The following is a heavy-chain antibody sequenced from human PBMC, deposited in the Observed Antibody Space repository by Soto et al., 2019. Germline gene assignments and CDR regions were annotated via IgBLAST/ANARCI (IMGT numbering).Heavy chain of an antibody. D-gene: IGHD3-22*01. CDR2: IYYSGST. CDR1: GGSISSGGYY. Sequence: QVQLQESGPGLVKPSQTLSLTCTVSGGSISSGGYYWSWIRQHPGKGLEWIGYIYYSGSTYYNPSLKSRVTISVNTSKNQFSLKLSSVTAADTAVYHCATSVVSSGYYAFDYWGQGTLVTFSS. V-gene: IGHV4-31*03. J-gene: IGHJ4*02. CDR3: ATSVVSSGYYAFDY.